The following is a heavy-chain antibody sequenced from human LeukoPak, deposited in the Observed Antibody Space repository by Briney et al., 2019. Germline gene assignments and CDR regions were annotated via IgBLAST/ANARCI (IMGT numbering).Heavy chain of an antibody. J-gene: IGHJ3*02. Sequence: GGSLRLSCAASGFTFDDYAMHWVRQAPGKGLEWVSGISWNSGSIGYADSMKGRFTISRDNAKNSLYLQMNSLRAEDTALYYCAKGDVVVPAAIFIVGAFDIWGQGTMVTVSS. CDR1: GFTFDDYA. V-gene: IGHV3-9*01. CDR2: ISWNSGSI. CDR3: AKGDVVVPAAIFIVGAFDI. D-gene: IGHD2-2*02.